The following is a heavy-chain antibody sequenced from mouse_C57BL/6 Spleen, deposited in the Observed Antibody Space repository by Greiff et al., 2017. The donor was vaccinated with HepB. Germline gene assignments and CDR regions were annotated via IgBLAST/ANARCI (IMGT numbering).Heavy chain of an antibody. D-gene: IGHD2-1*01. CDR1: GYTFTSYG. J-gene: IGHJ4*01. CDR2: IYPRSGNT. CDR3: AIYYGNYYYAMDY. V-gene: IGHV1-81*01. Sequence: VQLQQSGAELARPGASVKLSCQASGYTFTSYGISWVKQRTGQGLEWIGEIYPRSGNTYYNEKFKGKATLTADKSSSTAYMELRSLTSEDSAVYFCAIYYGNYYYAMDYWGQGTSVTVSS.